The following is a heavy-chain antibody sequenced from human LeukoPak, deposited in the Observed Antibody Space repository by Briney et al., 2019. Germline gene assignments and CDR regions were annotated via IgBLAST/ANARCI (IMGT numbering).Heavy chain of an antibody. CDR1: GGSFSGYY. V-gene: IGHV4-34*01. J-gene: IGHJ5*02. Sequence: SETLSLTCAVYGGSFSGYYWSWIRQPPGKGLEWIGEINHSGTTNYNPSPKSRVTISLDTSKNQFSLKLSSVTAADTAVYYCARGLVSSWRHNWFDPWGQGTLVTASS. CDR2: INHSGTT. D-gene: IGHD6-13*01. CDR3: ARGLVSSWRHNWFDP.